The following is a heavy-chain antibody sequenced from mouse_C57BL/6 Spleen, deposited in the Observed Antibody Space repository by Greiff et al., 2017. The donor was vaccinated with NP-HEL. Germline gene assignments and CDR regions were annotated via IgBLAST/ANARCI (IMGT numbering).Heavy chain of an antibody. D-gene: IGHD3-2*02. V-gene: IGHV14-2*01. CDR3: ARGQLRLLIWFAY. Sequence: VQLQQSGAELVKPGASVKLSCTASGFNIKDYYMPWVKQRTEQGLEWIGRIDPEDGETKYAPKFQGKATITADTSSNTAYLQLSSLTSEDTPVYYCARGQLRLLIWFAYWGQGTLVTVSA. J-gene: IGHJ3*01. CDR2: IDPEDGET. CDR1: GFNIKDYY.